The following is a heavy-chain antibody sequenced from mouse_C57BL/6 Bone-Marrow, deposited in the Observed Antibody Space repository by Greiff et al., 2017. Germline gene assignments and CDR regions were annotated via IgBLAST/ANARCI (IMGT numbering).Heavy chain of an antibody. V-gene: IGHV5-16*01. CDR3: ARAFDY. Sequence: EVKLVESEGGLVQPGSSMKLSCTASGFNFSDYYMAWVRQVPEKGLEGVANINYDGSSTYYLDSLKSRFIISRDTAKNILYLQMSSLKSEDTATYYCARAFDYWGQSTTLTVSS. CDR1: GFNFSDYY. CDR2: INYDGSST. J-gene: IGHJ2*01.